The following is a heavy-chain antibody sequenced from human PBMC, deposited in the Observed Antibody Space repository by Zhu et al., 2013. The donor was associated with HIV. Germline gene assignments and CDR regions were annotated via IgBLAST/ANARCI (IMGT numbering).Heavy chain of an antibody. CDR2: IWYDGSNK. D-gene: IGHD5-12*01. J-gene: IGHJ4*02. Sequence: VQLVESGGGLVKFGGSLRLSCAASGFTFSSYGMHWVRQAPGKGLEWVAVIWYDGSNKYYADSVKGRFTISRDNSKNTLYLQMNSLRAEDTAVYYCARDVDGYNSALALDYWGQGTLVTVSS. CDR3: ARDVDGYNSALALDY. CDR1: GFTFSSYG. V-gene: IGHV3-33*01.